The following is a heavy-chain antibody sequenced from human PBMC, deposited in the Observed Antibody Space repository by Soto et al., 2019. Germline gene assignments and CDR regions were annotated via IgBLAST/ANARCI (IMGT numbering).Heavy chain of an antibody. J-gene: IGHJ4*02. Sequence: GGSLRLSCAASGFTVSSNYMSWVRQAPGKGLEWVSVIYSGGSTYYADSVKGRFTISRDNSKNTLYLQMNSLRAEDTAVYYCARAPPLKSGYDDFDYWGQGTLVTVSS. V-gene: IGHV3-66*01. CDR2: IYSGGST. CDR3: ARAPPLKSGYDDFDY. CDR1: GFTVSSNY. D-gene: IGHD5-12*01.